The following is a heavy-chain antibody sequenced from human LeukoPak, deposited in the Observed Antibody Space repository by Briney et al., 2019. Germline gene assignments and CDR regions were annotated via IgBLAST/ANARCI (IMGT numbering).Heavy chain of an antibody. J-gene: IGHJ4*02. CDR2: IIPIFGTA. CDR1: GGTFSSYA. Sequence: ASVKVSCKASGGTFSSYAISWVRQAPGQGLEWMGGIIPIFGTANYAQKFQGRVTITADESTSTAYMELSSLRSGDTAVYYCARSRPIAAAGTFENGGEEYYFDYWGQGTLVTVSS. D-gene: IGHD6-13*01. V-gene: IGHV1-69*01. CDR3: ARSRPIAAAGTFENGGEEYYFDY.